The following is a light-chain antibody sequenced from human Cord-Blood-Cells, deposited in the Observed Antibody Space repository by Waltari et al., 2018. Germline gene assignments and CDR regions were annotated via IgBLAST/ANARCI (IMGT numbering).Light chain of an antibody. CDR3: QQYYSTPRT. CDR1: QSVLYSSNNKNN. V-gene: IGKV4-1*01. Sequence: DIVMTQSPDSLAVSLGERATINCKSSQSVLYSSNNKNNLAWYQQKPGQPPKLRIYWASTRESGVPDRFSGSGSGTEFTLTISSLQAEDVAVYYCQQYYSTPRTFGQGTKVEIK. J-gene: IGKJ1*01. CDR2: WAS.